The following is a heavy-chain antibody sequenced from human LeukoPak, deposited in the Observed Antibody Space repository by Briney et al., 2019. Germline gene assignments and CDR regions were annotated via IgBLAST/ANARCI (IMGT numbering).Heavy chain of an antibody. CDR1: GYTFTSYG. CDR2: ISAYNGNT. D-gene: IGHD6-13*01. J-gene: IGHJ3*02. CDR3: VIVPAADDAFDI. Sequence: GASVKVSCKASGYTFTSYGINWVRQAPGQGLEWMGWISAYNGNTNYAQKLQGRVTMTTDTSTSTAYMELRTLRSDDTAVYYCVIVPAADDAFDIWGQGTMVTVSS. V-gene: IGHV1-18*01.